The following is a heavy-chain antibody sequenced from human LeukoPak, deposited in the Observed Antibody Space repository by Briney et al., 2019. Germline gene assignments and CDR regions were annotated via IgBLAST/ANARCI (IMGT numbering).Heavy chain of an antibody. J-gene: IGHJ4*02. V-gene: IGHV4-34*01. CDR3: ARGRFDGIAVAGEVPFDY. D-gene: IGHD6-19*01. CDR1: GGSFSGYY. CDR2: INHSGST. Sequence: SETLSLTCAVYGGSFSGYYWSWIRQPPGKGLEWIGEINHSGSTNYNPSLKSRVTISVDTSKNQFSLKLSSVTAADTAVYYYARGRFDGIAVAGEVPFDYWGQGTLVTVSS.